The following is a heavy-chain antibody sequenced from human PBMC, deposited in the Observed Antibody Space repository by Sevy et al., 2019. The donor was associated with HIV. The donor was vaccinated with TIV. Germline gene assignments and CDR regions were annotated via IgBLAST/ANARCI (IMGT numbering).Heavy chain of an antibody. CDR3: ARDKYYYVSGSFDY. D-gene: IGHD3-10*01. V-gene: IGHV1-69*13. CDR2: IIGVFGTT. J-gene: IGHJ4*01. CDR1: GGIFRSNA. Sequence: ASVKVSCKASGGIFRSNAISWVRQAPGQGLEWMGGIIGVFGTTNYAQKFQGRVTVSADESRSTAYMELSSLRSEDTAVYYCARDKYYYVSGSFDYWGQGTQVTVSS.